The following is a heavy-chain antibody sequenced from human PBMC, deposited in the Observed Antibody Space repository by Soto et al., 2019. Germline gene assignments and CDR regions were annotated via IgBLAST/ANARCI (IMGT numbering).Heavy chain of an antibody. CDR3: AGSAGYSNWFDP. V-gene: IGHV4-30-4*01. Sequence: SSETLSLTCTVSGGSISSGDYYWSWIRQPPGKGLKWIGYIYYSGSTYYNPSLKSRVTISVDTSKNQFSLKLSSVTAADTAVYYCAGSAGYSNWFDPWGQGTLVTVSS. J-gene: IGHJ5*02. CDR1: GGSISSGDYY. CDR2: IYYSGST. D-gene: IGHD3-22*01.